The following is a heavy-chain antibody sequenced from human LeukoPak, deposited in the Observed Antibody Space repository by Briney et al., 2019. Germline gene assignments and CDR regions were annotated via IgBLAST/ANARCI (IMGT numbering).Heavy chain of an antibody. CDR1: GYTFTGYY. CDR3: ARGPYVIVVVPAAIGIWFDP. CDR2: INPDSGGT. J-gene: IGHJ5*02. V-gene: IGHV1-2*02. Sequence: ASVTVSCKASGYTFTGYYMRWVRQAPGQGLEWMGWINPDSGGTNYAQKFQGRVTMTRDTSISTAYMELSRLRSDDTAVYYCARGPYVIVVVPAAIGIWFDPWGQGTLVTVSS. D-gene: IGHD2-2*02.